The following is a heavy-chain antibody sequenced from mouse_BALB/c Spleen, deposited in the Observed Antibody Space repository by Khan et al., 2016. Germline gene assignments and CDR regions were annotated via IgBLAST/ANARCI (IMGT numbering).Heavy chain of an antibody. CDR2: IWAGGST. V-gene: IGHV2-9*02. Sequence: QVQLKESGPGLVAPSQSLSITCTVSGFSLTTSGVHWIRQPPGKGLDWLGVIWAGGSTDYNSALMSRLSITKDNSQNQVFLKMNNLQTDDTALYDCARDHQDYAAWFASWGQGTLVTVSA. D-gene: IGHD2-4*01. CDR3: ARDHQDYAAWFAS. CDR1: GFSLTTSG. J-gene: IGHJ3*01.